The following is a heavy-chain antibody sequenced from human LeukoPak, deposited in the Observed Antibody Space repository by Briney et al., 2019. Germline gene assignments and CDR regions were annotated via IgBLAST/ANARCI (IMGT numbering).Heavy chain of an antibody. J-gene: IGHJ6*03. CDR3: ARDLGMATILCYMDV. D-gene: IGHD5-24*01. V-gene: IGHV3-30*03. Sequence: PGGSLRLSCATSGFTFSTYSMNWVRQAPGKGLEWVAVISYDGSNKYYADSVKGRFTISRDNSKNTLYLQMNSLRAEDTAVYYCARDLGMATILCYMDVWGKGTTVTVSS. CDR2: ISYDGSNK. CDR1: GFTFSTYS.